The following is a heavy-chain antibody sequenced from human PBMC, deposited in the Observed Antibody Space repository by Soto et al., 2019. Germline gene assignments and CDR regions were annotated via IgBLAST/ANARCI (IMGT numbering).Heavy chain of an antibody. V-gene: IGHV4-39*01. J-gene: IGHJ4*01. CDR3: ARPYSSGWYSYFEY. CDR2: VFYGGST. D-gene: IGHD6-19*01. CDR1: GASISDTSYY. Sequence: PSETLSLTCTVSGASISDTSYYWGWIRQSPGKGLEWIGNVFYGGSTYYNPSLKSRVSTSIDTSKNQFSLRLSSVTAADTGVYYCARPYSSGWYSYFEYWGQGTLVTVSS.